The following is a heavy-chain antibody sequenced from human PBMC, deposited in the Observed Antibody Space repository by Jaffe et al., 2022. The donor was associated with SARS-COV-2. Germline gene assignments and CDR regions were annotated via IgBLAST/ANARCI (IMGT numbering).Heavy chain of an antibody. V-gene: IGHV1-24*01. CDR3: ATGCGGGSCYNWFDP. Sequence: QVQLVQSGAEMKKPGASVKVSCKVSGYTLTELSMHWVRQAPGKGLEWMGSFDPEDGETIYAQKFLGRVTMTEDTSTDTAYMELSSLRSEDTAVYYCATGCGGGSCYNWFDPWGQGTLVTVSS. D-gene: IGHD2-15*01. J-gene: IGHJ5*02. CDR1: GYTLTELS. CDR2: FDPEDGET.